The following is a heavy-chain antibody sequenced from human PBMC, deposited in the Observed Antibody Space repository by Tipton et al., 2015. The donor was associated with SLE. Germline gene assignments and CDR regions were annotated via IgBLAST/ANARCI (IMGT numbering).Heavy chain of an antibody. D-gene: IGHD3-16*02. CDR1: GFTFSSYA. V-gene: IGHV3-30*14. J-gene: IGHJ4*02. CDR3: ARLSR. Sequence: SLSSCAASGFTFSSYAMHWVRQAPGKGLEWVSVIDSGGDRSYADSVRGRFTISRDSSRNTVYLQMNSLRIEDTAVYYCARLSRWGQGTLVIVSS. CDR2: IDSGGDR.